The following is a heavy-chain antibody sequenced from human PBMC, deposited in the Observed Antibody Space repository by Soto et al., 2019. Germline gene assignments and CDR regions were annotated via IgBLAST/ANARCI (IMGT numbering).Heavy chain of an antibody. CDR1: GGSISSSNYY. CDR3: ARQTRSFFGAGSLDYYYYMDV. J-gene: IGHJ6*03. Sequence: SETLSLTCTVSGGSISSSNYYWGWIRQPPGKGLEWIGSIYYSGSTYYNPSLKSRVTISIDTSKNQFSLKLTSVTAADTAVYYCARQTRSFFGAGSLDYYYYMDVWGKGTTVTVSS. CDR2: IYYSGST. D-gene: IGHD6-6*01. V-gene: IGHV4-39*01.